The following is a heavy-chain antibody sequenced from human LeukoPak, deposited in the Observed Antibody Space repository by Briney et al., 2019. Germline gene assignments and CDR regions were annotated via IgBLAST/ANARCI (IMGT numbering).Heavy chain of an antibody. CDR1: GHTFTGYY. D-gene: IGHD1-26*01. CDR2: INPNSGGT. J-gene: IGHJ4*02. Sequence: ASVKVSCKASGHTFTGYYIHWVRQVPGQGLEWMGWINPNSGGTNYAQKFQGRVTMTRDTSNSTGYMELSRLGSDDTAVYYCARDLVLYSRSGSHCLAYWGQGTLVTVSS. CDR3: ARDLVLYSRSGSHCLAY. V-gene: IGHV1-2*02.